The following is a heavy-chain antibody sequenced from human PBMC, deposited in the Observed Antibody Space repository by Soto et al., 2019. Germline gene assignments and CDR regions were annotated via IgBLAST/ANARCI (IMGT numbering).Heavy chain of an antibody. D-gene: IGHD3-22*01. CDR3: ARIAYYSDSSGYYSNAEYFQH. J-gene: IGHJ1*01. CDR1: GFSLSTSGVG. V-gene: IGHV2-5*02. Sequence: QITLKESGPTLVKPTQTLTLTCTFSGFSLSTSGVGVGWIRQPPGKALEWLALIYWDDDKRYSPSLKSRLTITKDTSKNQVDLTMTNMDPVDTATYYCARIAYYSDSSGYYSNAEYFQHWGQGTLVTVSS. CDR2: IYWDDDK.